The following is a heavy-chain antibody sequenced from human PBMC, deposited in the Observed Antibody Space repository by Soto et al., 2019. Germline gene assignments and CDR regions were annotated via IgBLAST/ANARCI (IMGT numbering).Heavy chain of an antibody. Sequence: PSETLSLTCAVYGGSFSGYYWTWIRQPPGKGLEWLGEINHSGNTNYNPSLKSRFTISRDNAKNSLYLQMNSLRVEDTAVYYCASAYYYDSSGYSPGGYWGQGTLVTVSS. D-gene: IGHD3-22*01. J-gene: IGHJ4*02. CDR2: INHSGNT. CDR1: GGSFSGYY. V-gene: IGHV4-34*10. CDR3: ASAYYYDSSGYSPGGY.